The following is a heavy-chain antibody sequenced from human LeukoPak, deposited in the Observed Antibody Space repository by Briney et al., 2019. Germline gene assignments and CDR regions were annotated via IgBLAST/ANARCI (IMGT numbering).Heavy chain of an antibody. V-gene: IGHV4-59*01. CDR1: GGSFSSSY. CDR2: IYSNGNT. D-gene: IGHD1-26*01. CDR3: ARGLVGLTPHAGVFQI. Sequence: ASETLSLTCTVSGGSFSSSYWSWIRQPPGKGLEWIAYIYSNGNTNSNPSLKSRVTIAVDTSQSQFSLKLSSVTAADTAVYYCARGLVGLTPHAGVFQIWGQGTKVTVSS. J-gene: IGHJ3*02.